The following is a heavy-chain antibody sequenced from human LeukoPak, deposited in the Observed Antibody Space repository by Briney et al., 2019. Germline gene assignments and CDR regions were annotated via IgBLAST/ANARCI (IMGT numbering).Heavy chain of an antibody. V-gene: IGHV1-18*01. CDR2: ISAYNGNT. CDR1: GYTFTSYG. J-gene: IGHJ5*02. CDR3: ARGGGVPDAAIRWFDP. Sequence: ASVKVSCKASGYTFTSYGISWVRQAPGQGLEWMGWISAYNGNTNYAQKLQGRVTMTTDTSTSTAYMELRSLRSDDTAVYYCARGGGVPDAAIRWFDPWGQGSLVTVSS. D-gene: IGHD2-2*02.